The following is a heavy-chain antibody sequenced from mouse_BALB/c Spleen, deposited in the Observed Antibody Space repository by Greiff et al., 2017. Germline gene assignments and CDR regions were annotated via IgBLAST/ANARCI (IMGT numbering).Heavy chain of an antibody. Sequence: VESGGGLVKPGGSLKLSCAASGFTFSSYAMSWVRQTPEKRLEWVASISSGGSTYYPDSVKGRFTISRDNARNILYLQMSSLRSEDTAMYYCARDLYGSSPYWYFDVWGAGTTVTVSS. CDR3: ARDLYGSSPYWYFDV. CDR1: GFTFSSYA. CDR2: ISSGGST. D-gene: IGHD1-1*01. V-gene: IGHV5-6-5*01. J-gene: IGHJ1*01.